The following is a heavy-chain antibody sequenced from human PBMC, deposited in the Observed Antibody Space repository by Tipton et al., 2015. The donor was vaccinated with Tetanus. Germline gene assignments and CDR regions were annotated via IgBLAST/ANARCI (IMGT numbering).Heavy chain of an antibody. CDR2: ITARGGGA. D-gene: IGHD1/OR15-1a*01. CDR3: AKDLRPNKGVDL. Sequence: SLRLSCAASGFTFSSYALIWVRQAPGRGLEWVSSITARGGGAYYADSVKGRFTISRDDSRNTVYLQMNSLRADGTAVYYCAKDLRPNKGVDLWGRGTLGTVSS. CDR1: GFTFSSYA. V-gene: IGHV3-23*01. J-gene: IGHJ2*01.